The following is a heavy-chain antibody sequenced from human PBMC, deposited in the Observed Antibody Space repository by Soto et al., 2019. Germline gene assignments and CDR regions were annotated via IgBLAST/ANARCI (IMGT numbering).Heavy chain of an antibody. J-gene: IGHJ4*02. CDR2: ISYDGSNK. CDR1: GFTFSSYG. CDR3: AKAVDIVGFDY. D-gene: IGHD5-12*01. V-gene: IGHV3-30*18. Sequence: QVQLVESGGGVVQPGRSLRLSCAASGFTFSSYGMHWVRQAPGKGLEWVAVISYDGSNKYYADSVKGRFTISRDNSKNTLYLQMNSLRAEDTAVYYCAKAVDIVGFDYWGQGTLVTVSS.